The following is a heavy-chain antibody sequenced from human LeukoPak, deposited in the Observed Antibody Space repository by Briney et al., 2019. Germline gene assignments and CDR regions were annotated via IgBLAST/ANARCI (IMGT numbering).Heavy chain of an antibody. D-gene: IGHD3-22*01. Sequence: GGSLRLSCAASGFTFSSYGMHWVRQAPGKGLEWVAVISYDGSNKYYADSVKGRFTISRDNSKNTLYLQMNSLRAEDTAVYYCAREYCYDSSGYYRAFDIWGQGTMVTVSS. J-gene: IGHJ3*02. CDR2: ISYDGSNK. CDR3: AREYCYDSSGYYRAFDI. V-gene: IGHV3-30*03. CDR1: GFTFSSYG.